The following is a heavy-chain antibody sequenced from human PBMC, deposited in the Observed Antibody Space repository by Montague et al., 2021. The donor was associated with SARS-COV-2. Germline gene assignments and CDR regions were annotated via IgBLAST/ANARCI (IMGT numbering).Heavy chain of an antibody. V-gene: IGHV4-34*01. D-gene: IGHD1-1*01. Sequence: SETLSLTCAVYGGSFSGYYWSWIRQPPGKGLEWIGEINHSGSTNYNQSLKSRGTVSVDTSKNQCSLKLSPVTAADTAVYYCERGRGTGLFRRIYFGMDVWGQGTTVTVSS. J-gene: IGHJ6*02. CDR3: ERGRGTGLFRRIYFGMDV. CDR1: GGSFSGYY. CDR2: INHSGST.